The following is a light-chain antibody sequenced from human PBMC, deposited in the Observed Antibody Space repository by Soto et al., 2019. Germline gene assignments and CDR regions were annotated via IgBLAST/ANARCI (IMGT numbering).Light chain of an antibody. CDR2: DAS. CDR3: XXXXNWIT. J-gene: IGKJ5*01. Sequence: EIVLTQSPATLSLSPGERATLSCRASQSVSSYLAWYQQKPGQAPRLLIYDASNRATGIPARFSGSGSGTDFTLTISSLEPXXXXXXXXXXXXNWITFGQGTRLEIK. CDR1: QSVSSY. V-gene: IGKV3-11*01.